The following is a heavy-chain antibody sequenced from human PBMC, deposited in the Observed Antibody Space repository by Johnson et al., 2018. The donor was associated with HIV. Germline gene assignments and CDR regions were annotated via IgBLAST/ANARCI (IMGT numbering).Heavy chain of an antibody. CDR1: GFTFSDYY. V-gene: IGHV3-66*02. D-gene: IGHD3-10*01. Sequence: VQLVESGGGLVKPGGSLTLSCAASGFTFSDYYVSWVRQAPGKGLEWVSPISGSDHSTYYADSVRGRFTISRDNSKNTLYLQMNSLRAEDTAVYYCARATWGRALLWFREHRDHAFDIWGQGTMVAVSS. J-gene: IGHJ3*02. CDR3: ARATWGRALLWFREHRDHAFDI. CDR2: ISGSDHST.